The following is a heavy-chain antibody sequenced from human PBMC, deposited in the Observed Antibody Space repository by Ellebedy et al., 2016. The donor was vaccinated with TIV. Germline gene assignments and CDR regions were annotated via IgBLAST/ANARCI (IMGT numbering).Heavy chain of an antibody. D-gene: IGHD6-13*01. J-gene: IGHJ5*02. CDR3: ARAVAAAGTPWFDP. CDR1: GFTFSSYA. Sequence: PGGSLRLSCAASGFTFSSYAMSWVRQAPGKGLQWVSAISGSGGNTFYADSVKGRFTISRDNSKNTLYLQMNSLRAEDTAVYYCARAVAAAGTPWFDPWGQGTLVTVSS. CDR2: ISGSGGNT. V-gene: IGHV3-23*01.